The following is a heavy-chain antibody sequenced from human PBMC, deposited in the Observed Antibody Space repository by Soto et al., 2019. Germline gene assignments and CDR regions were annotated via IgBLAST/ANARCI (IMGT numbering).Heavy chain of an antibody. D-gene: IGHD3-10*01. Sequence: SETLSLTCTVSGGSISSGGYYWSWIRQHPGKDLEWIGYIYYSGSTYYNPSLKSRVTISVDTSKNQFSLKLSSVTAADTAVYYCARGVGSGSYYPPSSMDVWGKGTTVTVSS. J-gene: IGHJ6*04. CDR2: IYYSGST. V-gene: IGHV4-31*03. CDR1: GGSISSGGYY. CDR3: ARGVGSGSYYPPSSMDV.